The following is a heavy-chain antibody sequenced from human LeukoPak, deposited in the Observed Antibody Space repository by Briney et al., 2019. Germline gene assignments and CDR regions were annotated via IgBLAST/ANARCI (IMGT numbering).Heavy chain of an antibody. Sequence: PSETLSLTCAVYGGSFSGYYWSWIRQPPGKGLEWIGEINHSGSTNYNPSLKSRVTISVDTSKNQFSLKLSSVTAADTAVYYCARVAHIQSDYWGQGTLVTVSS. CDR3: ARVAHIQSDY. CDR2: INHSGST. CDR1: GGSFSGYY. J-gene: IGHJ4*02. D-gene: IGHD2-21*01. V-gene: IGHV4-34*01.